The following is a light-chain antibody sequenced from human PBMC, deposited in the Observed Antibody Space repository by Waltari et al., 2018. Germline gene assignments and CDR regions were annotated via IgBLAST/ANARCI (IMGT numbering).Light chain of an antibody. CDR3: SSYAGSNNFGV. Sequence: QSALTQPPSASGSPGQSVTIPCTGTSSDVGGYNYVSWYQQHPGKAPKLMIYEVSKRPSGVPDRFSASKSGNTASLTVAGLQAEDEADYYCSSYAGSNNFGVFGGGTKLTVL. CDR2: EVS. J-gene: IGLJ2*01. V-gene: IGLV2-8*01. CDR1: SSDVGGYNY.